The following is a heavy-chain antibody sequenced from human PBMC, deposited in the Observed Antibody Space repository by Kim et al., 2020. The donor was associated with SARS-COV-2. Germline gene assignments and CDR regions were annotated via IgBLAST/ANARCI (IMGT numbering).Heavy chain of an antibody. J-gene: IGHJ4*02. D-gene: IGHD3-22*01. CDR1: GGSFSGYY. V-gene: IGHV4-34*01. CDR3: ARRQRMIVVVSHLSHFDY. Sequence: SETLSLTCAVYGGSFSGYYWSWIRQPPGKGLEWIGEINHSGSTNYNPSLKSRVTISVDTSKNQFSLKLSSVTAADTAVYYCARRQRMIVVVSHLSHFDYWGQGTLVTVSS. CDR2: INHSGST.